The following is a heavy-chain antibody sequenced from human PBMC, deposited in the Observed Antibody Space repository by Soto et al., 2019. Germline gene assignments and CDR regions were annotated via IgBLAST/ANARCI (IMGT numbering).Heavy chain of an antibody. Sequence: QVQLVQSGAEVKKPGASVKVSCKASGYTFSNFGISWVRQAPGQGLEWMGWISGYNGNTDDRQKLQGRVNMTIDTSTSTAYMDLRSLRSDDTAVYYCVRAEAYSSSWYALDVWGQGTTVTVSS. D-gene: IGHD6-13*01. J-gene: IGHJ6*02. CDR1: GYTFSNFG. CDR2: ISGYNGNT. V-gene: IGHV1-18*01. CDR3: VRAEAYSSSWYALDV.